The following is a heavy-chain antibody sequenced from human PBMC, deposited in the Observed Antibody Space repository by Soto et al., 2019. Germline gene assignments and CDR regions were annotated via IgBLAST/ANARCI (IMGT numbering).Heavy chain of an antibody. Sequence: QVQLQQWGAGLLKPSETLSLTCAVYGGSFSGYYWSWIRQPPGKGLEWIGEINHSGSTNYNPSLKSRVTISVDTSKNQFSLKLSSVTAADTAVYYCARLALRFHGAFDIWGPGKMVTVSS. V-gene: IGHV4-34*01. CDR2: INHSGST. D-gene: IGHD3-3*01. J-gene: IGHJ3*02. CDR1: GGSFSGYY. CDR3: ARLALRFHGAFDI.